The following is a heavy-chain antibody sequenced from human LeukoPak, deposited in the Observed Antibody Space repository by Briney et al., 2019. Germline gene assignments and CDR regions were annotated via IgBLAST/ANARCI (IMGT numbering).Heavy chain of an antibody. J-gene: IGHJ4*02. Sequence: ASVKVSCKASGYTFTSYGISWVRQAPGQGLEWMGWINPNSGGTNYAQKFQGRVTMTRDTSISTAYMELSRLRSDDTAVYYCARDINQLWFDYWGQGTLVTVSS. CDR3: ARDINQLWFDY. CDR2: INPNSGGT. V-gene: IGHV1-2*02. CDR1: GYTFTSYG. D-gene: IGHD5-18*01.